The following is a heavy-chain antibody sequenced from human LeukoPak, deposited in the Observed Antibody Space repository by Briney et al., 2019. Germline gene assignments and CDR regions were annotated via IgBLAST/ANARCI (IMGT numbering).Heavy chain of an antibody. J-gene: IGHJ4*02. Sequence: PGGSLRLSCAASGFTFSTCAMSWVRQAPGKGREWVSAITSTGTIYYADSVKGRFTISRDNSENTVYLQMNNLRAEDTAIYHCAKEGNYDSGFYLEYWGQGTLVTVSS. V-gene: IGHV3-23*01. CDR2: ITSTGTI. CDR3: AKEGNYDSGFYLEY. CDR1: GFTFSTCA. D-gene: IGHD3-10*01.